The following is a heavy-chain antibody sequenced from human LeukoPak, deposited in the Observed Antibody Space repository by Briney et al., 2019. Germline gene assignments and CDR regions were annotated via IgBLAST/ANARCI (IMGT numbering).Heavy chain of an antibody. CDR1: GYTFSDHY. D-gene: IGHD3-22*01. J-gene: IGHJ4*02. CDR3: ARASYYDSSGYVKDYFDY. V-gene: IGHV3-72*01. Sequence: PGGSLRLSCAASGYTFSDHYIDWVRQAPGEGLEWVGRSRNKAYSYTTEYAASVKGRFTISRDDLKNSLYLQMNSLKTEDTAIYYCARASYYDSSGYVKDYFDYWGQGTLVTVSS. CDR2: SRNKAYSYTT.